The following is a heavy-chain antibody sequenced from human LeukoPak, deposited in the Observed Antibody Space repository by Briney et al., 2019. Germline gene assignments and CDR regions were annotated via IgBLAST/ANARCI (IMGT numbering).Heavy chain of an antibody. CDR3: ARVQAVPAAMRFDYYYYMDV. V-gene: IGHV4-4*07. Sequence: PSETLSPTCTVSGGSISSYYWSWIRQPAGKGLEWIGRIYTSGSTNYNPSLKSRVTMSVDTSKNQFSLKLSSVTAADTAVYYCARVQAVPAAMRFDYYYYMDVWGKGTTVTVSS. CDR1: GGSISSYY. D-gene: IGHD2-2*01. J-gene: IGHJ6*03. CDR2: IYTSGST.